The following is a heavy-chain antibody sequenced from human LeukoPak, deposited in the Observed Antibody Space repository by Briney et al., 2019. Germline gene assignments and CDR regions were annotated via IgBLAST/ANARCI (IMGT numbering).Heavy chain of an antibody. D-gene: IGHD4-23*01. CDR3: ARDNSVEDTAWWFDP. Sequence: HRASVKVSCKASGYTFTSYGISWVRQAPGQGLEWMGWISAYNGNTNYAQKLQGRVTMTTDTSTSTAYMELRSLRSDDTAVYYCARDNSVEDTAWWFDPWGQGTLVTVSS. CDR2: ISAYNGNT. CDR1: GYTFTSYG. V-gene: IGHV1-18*01. J-gene: IGHJ5*02.